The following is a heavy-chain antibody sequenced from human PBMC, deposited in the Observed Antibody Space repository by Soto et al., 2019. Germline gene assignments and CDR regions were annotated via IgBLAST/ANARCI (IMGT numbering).Heavy chain of an antibody. CDR2: ISYDGSNK. CDR3: AKDLVSFYYYYYGMDV. Sequence: GGSLRLSCAASGFTFSSYGMHWVRQAPGKGLEWVAVISYDGSNKYYADSVKGRFTISRDNSKNTLYLQMNSLRAEDTAVYYCAKDLVSFYYYYYGMDVWGQGTTVTVSS. CDR1: GFTFSSYG. D-gene: IGHD3-16*01. V-gene: IGHV3-30*18. J-gene: IGHJ6*02.